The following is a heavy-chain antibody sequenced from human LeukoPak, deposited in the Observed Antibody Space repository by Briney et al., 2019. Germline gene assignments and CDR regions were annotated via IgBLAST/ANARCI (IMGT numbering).Heavy chain of an antibody. CDR3: AREQYCSGGSCYELN. V-gene: IGHV1-46*01. Sequence: ASVKVSCKASGYTFTSYYMHWVRQAPGQGLEWMRIINPSGGSTSYAQKFQGRVTMTRDTSTSTVYMELSSLRSEDTAVYYCAREQYCSGGSCYELNWGQGTLVTVSS. CDR1: GYTFTSYY. D-gene: IGHD2-15*01. CDR2: INPSGGST. J-gene: IGHJ4*02.